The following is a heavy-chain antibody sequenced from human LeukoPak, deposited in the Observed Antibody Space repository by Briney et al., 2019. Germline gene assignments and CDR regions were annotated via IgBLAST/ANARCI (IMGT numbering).Heavy chain of an antibody. CDR2: IYHSDNT. CDR1: GVPISSSNW. CDR3: ARGPLGSRYFDY. D-gene: IGHD1-26*01. J-gene: IGHJ4*02. V-gene: IGHV4-4*02. Sequence: SGTLSLTCGVSGVPISSSNWWSWVRQPPGKGLEWIGEIYHSDNTNYNPSLKSRVTISVDKSKNQFSLKLSSVTAADTAVYYCARGPLGSRYFDYWGQGTLVTVSS.